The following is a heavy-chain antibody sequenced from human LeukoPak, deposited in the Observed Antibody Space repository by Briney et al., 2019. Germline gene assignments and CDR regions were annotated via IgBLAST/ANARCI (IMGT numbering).Heavy chain of an antibody. J-gene: IGHJ3*01. D-gene: IGHD3-16*01. CDR3: ARNFGEGFDV. CDR2: IYLSGTP. V-gene: IGHV4-39*01. CDR1: GGSTSDNVFY. Sequence: PSETLSLTCTVSGGSTSDNVFYWGWIRQPPGKGLEWLGRIYLSGTPYYAPALKSRVTISLDISKNQFSLKLSSVTTADMSTYYCARNFGEGFDVWGQGTMVTVSS.